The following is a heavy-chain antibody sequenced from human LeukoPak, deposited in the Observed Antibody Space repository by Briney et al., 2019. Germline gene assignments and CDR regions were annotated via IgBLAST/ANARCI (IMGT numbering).Heavy chain of an antibody. Sequence: GGSLRLSCKVSEFRVGYNYITWVRRAPGKGLEWISTFYSDSIIAYTDAVKGRFALSTDNSKTTFYLQMNSLRVEDTAVYYCATDRSGSSAGSWAYWGQGTLVAVSS. CDR2: FYSDSII. D-gene: IGHD6-13*01. V-gene: IGHV3-53*01. CDR1: EFRVGYNY. CDR3: ATDRSGSSAGSWAY. J-gene: IGHJ4*02.